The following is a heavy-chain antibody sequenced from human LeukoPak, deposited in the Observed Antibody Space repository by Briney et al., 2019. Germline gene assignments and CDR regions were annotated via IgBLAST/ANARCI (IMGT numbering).Heavy chain of an antibody. CDR1: GGPISSGGYS. CDR3: ARDRQPGVPDY. Sequence: TLSLTCAVSGGPISSGGYSWSWIRQPPGKGLEWIGYIYHSGSTYYNPSLKSRVTISVDRSKNQFSLKLSSVTAADTAVYYCARDRQPGVPDYWGQGTLVTVSS. D-gene: IGHD3-10*01. CDR2: IYHSGST. J-gene: IGHJ4*02. V-gene: IGHV4-30-2*01.